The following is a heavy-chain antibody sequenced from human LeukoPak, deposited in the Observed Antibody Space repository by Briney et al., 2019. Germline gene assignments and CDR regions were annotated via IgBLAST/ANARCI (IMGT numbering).Heavy chain of an antibody. D-gene: IGHD2/OR15-2a*01. CDR2: INWNGGGT. Sequence: PGGCLRLSFAASGFSFTTDWMGWGRQAPGWGVGRVSRINWNGGGTGYADSAMGRFTISWDNAKNSLYLQMSTLRAQNTAVYYCARANSLGYWGQRTLVTVSS. CDR3: ARANSLGY. V-gene: IGHV3-20*03. J-gene: IGHJ4*02. CDR1: GFSFTTDW.